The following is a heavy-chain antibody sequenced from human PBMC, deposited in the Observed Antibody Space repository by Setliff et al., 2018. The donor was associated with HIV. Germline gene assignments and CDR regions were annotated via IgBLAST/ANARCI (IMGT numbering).Heavy chain of an antibody. CDR3: ARGKTWLRFLDY. D-gene: IGHD5-12*01. CDR2: INTHSGYT. J-gene: IGHJ4*02. Sequence: SVKVSCKASGYTFNNYGISWVRQAPGQGLEWMGWINTHSGYTNYAQNVQGRVTVTMDTSTSTAYMELRSLKSDDTAVYYCARGKTWLRFLDYWGQGTRVTVSS. CDR1: GYTFNNYG. V-gene: IGHV1-18*01.